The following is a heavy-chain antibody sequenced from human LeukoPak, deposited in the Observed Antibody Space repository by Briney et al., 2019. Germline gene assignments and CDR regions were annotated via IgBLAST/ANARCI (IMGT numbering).Heavy chain of an antibody. J-gene: IGHJ3*02. CDR2: INPNSGST. V-gene: IGHV1-2*02. D-gene: IGHD2-15*01. CDR3: ARDLLRVLSGSSTPDI. CDR1: GYTFTGYY. Sequence: ASVKVSCKASGYTFTGYYMHWVRQAPGQGLEWMGWINPNSGSTNYAQKFQGRVTMTRDTSISTAYMELSRLRSDDTAVYYCARDLLRVLSGSSTPDIWGQGTMVTVSS.